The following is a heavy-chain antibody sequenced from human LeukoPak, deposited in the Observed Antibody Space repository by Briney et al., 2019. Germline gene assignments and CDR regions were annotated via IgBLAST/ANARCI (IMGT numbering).Heavy chain of an antibody. Sequence: SVKVSCKASGGTFSSYAISWVRQAPGQWLEWMGGIIPIFGTANYAQKFQGRVTITRNTSISTAYMELSSLRSEDTAVYYCARSVGATSWRFYYYYYMDVWGKGTTVTVSS. V-gene: IGHV1-69*05. CDR3: ARSVGATSWRFYYYYYMDV. D-gene: IGHD1-26*01. CDR2: IIPIFGTA. CDR1: GGTFSSYA. J-gene: IGHJ6*03.